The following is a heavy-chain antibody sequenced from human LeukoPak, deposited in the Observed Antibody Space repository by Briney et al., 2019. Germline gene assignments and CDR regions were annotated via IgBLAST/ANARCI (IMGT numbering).Heavy chain of an antibody. CDR2: IYSGGST. CDR1: GFTVSSNY. D-gene: IGHD2-15*01. Sequence: GGSLRLSCAASGFTVSSNYMSWVRQAPGKGLEWVSVIYSGGSTYYADSVKGRFTISRDNSKNTLYLQMNSQRAEDTAVYYCARGRGYCSGGSCYSLLAFDYWGQGTLVTVSS. J-gene: IGHJ4*02. V-gene: IGHV3-53*01. CDR3: ARGRGYCSGGSCYSLLAFDY.